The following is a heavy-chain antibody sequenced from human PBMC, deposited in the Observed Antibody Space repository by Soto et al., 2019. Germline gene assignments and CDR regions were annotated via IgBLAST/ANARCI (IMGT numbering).Heavy chain of an antibody. J-gene: IGHJ4*02. CDR1: GFIFKNYA. CDR3: TKSSGGSSSVGMDY. V-gene: IGHV3-30*04. D-gene: IGHD6-6*01. Sequence: LRLSCAVSGFIFKNYALNWVRQAPGKGPEWVASITRDGYNKYYADSVKGRFTISRDNSKNTLSLQMTALRVEDSSVYYCTKSSGGSSSVGMDYWGPGTLVTVSS. CDR2: ITRDGYNK.